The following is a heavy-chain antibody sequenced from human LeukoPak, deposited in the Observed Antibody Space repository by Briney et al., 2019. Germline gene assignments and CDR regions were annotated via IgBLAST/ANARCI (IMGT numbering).Heavy chain of an antibody. D-gene: IGHD3-16*02. CDR2: IYYSGST. Sequence: SEXLSLTCTVSGGSISSYYWSWIRQPPGKGLEWIGYIYYSGSTNYNPTLTSRGTISVDKSKNKCSLKLSSVTAADTAVYYCARGRMITFGGVIVIGDPYYFDYWGQGTLVTVSS. CDR1: GGSISSYY. CDR3: ARGRMITFGGVIVIGDPYYFDY. V-gene: IGHV4-59*01. J-gene: IGHJ4*02.